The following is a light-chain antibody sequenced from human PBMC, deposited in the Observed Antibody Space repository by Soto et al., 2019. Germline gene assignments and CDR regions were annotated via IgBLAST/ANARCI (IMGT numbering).Light chain of an antibody. CDR1: QSVRNNY. V-gene: IGKV3-20*01. CDR3: QQYGSSPLT. J-gene: IGKJ4*01. CDR2: DAS. Sequence: EIVLTQSPGTLSLSPGERATLSCRASQSVRNNYLAWYQQKPGQAPRFLIYDASSRATGIPDRFSGSGSGTAFTITISRLEPEDFAVYYCQQYGSSPLTFGGGTKVEIK.